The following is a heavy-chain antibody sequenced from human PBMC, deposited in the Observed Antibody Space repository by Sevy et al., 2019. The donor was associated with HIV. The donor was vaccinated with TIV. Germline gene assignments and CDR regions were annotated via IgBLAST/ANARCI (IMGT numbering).Heavy chain of an antibody. CDR2: ITFNGRNK. D-gene: IGHD3-10*01. Sequence: GGSLRLSCAASGFIFRDYGMHWVRQAPGKGLEWVTFITFNGRNKNYGDSVRGRFTISRDNAKNTLYVQMNSLRDEDTAVYYCAKESLDRGIKTEAFDIWGQGTMVTVSS. J-gene: IGHJ3*02. CDR1: GFIFRDYG. V-gene: IGHV3-30*02. CDR3: AKESLDRGIKTEAFDI.